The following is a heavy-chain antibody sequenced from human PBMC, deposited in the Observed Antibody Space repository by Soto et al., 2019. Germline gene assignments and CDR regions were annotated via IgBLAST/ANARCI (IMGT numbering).Heavy chain of an antibody. CDR2: FDPEDGET. CDR3: ARKNNGMDV. CDR1: GYTLTELS. V-gene: IGHV1-24*01. J-gene: IGHJ6*02. Sequence: GASVKVSCKVSGYTLTELSMHWVRQAPGKGLEWMGGFDPEDGETTYAQKFQGRVTMTGDKSKDTAYMELSSLRSDDTAVYYCARKNNGMDVWGQGTTVTVSS.